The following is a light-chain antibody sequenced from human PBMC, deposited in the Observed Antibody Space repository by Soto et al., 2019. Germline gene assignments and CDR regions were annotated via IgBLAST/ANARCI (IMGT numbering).Light chain of an antibody. CDR1: SSDVGGYNY. V-gene: IGLV2-8*01. CDR3: SSSAGSNNWN. J-gene: IGLJ1*01. Sequence: QSALTQPPSASGSPGQSVTISCTGTSSDVGGYNYVSWYQQHPGKAPKLMIYEVSKRPSGVPDRFSGSKSGNTASLTVSGLQAEDEADYYCSSSAGSNNWNFGTGTKLTVL. CDR2: EVS.